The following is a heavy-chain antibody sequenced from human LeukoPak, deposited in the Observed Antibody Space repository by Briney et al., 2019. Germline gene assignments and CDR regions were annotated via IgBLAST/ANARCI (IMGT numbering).Heavy chain of an antibody. J-gene: IGHJ4*02. CDR2: INPNSGGT. CDR1: GYTFTNYG. D-gene: IGHD3-16*01. Sequence: ASVKVSCKASGYTFTNYGISWVRQAPGQGLEWMGWINPNSGGTNYAQKFQGRVTMTRDTFISTAYMELSRLRSDDTAVYYCARDLGVTGFDYWGQGTLVTVSS. CDR3: ARDLGVTGFDY. V-gene: IGHV1-2*02.